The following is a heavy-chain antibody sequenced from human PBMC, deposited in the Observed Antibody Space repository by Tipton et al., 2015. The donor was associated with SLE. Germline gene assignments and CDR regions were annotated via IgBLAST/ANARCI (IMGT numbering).Heavy chain of an antibody. J-gene: IGHJ4*02. CDR2: INDSDDRT. CDR1: GFAISNYG. Sequence: SLRLSCAASGFAISNYGMSWVRQAPGKGLGRVSSINDSDDRTFYADSVKGRFTISRDNSKNTLYLQMNSLRAEDTAVYYCVNGGHGSGRGYLEYWGQGTLVTVSS. CDR3: VNGGHGSGRGYLEY. V-gene: IGHV3-23*01. D-gene: IGHD3-10*01.